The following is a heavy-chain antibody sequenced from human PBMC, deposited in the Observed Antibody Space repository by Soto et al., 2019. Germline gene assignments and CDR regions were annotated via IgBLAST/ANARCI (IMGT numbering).Heavy chain of an antibody. CDR3: AKGGWADY. CDR1: GFTFSTHG. CDR2: IGAGDDGTT. D-gene: IGHD6-19*01. Sequence: PGGSLRLSCAASGFTFSTHGVTWVRQGPGKGLEWVSFIGAGDDGTTFYADSVKGRFTISRDNSKNMLYLQMNSLRADDTAVYYCAKGGWADYWGQGALVTVSS. V-gene: IGHV3-23*01. J-gene: IGHJ4*02.